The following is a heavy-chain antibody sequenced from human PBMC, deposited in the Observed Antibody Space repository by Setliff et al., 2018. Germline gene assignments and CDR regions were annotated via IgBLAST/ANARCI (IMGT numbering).Heavy chain of an antibody. CDR1: GYIFTSYA. V-gene: IGHV1-18*01. CDR2: ISAYNANT. CDR3: ARGGYSYGYDHGFDI. J-gene: IGHJ3*02. Sequence: ASVKVSCKASGYIFTSYAINWVRQAPGQGLEWMGSISAYNANTNYAQNLQGRVTMTRDTSTSTAYMELRSLRSDDTAVYYCARGGYSYGYDHGFDIWGQGTMVTVSS. D-gene: IGHD5-18*01.